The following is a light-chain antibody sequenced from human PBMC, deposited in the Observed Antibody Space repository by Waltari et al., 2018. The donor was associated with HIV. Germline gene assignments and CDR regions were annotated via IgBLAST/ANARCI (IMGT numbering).Light chain of an antibody. J-gene: IGLJ2*01. CDR1: SSNIGDNT. CDR2: TNT. Sequence: QSVLTQPPSASGTPGQRVTISCSGSSSNIGDNTVNWYQQLPGTAPKLLIYTNTPRPSGVPDRSSGSKSGTSSSLAISGLQSEDEADYYCATWDDSLNGHVVFGGGTKLTVL. V-gene: IGLV1-44*01. CDR3: ATWDDSLNGHVV.